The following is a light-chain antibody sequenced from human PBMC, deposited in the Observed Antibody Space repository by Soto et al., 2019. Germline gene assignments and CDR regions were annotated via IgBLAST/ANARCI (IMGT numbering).Light chain of an antibody. Sequence: QSVLTQPPSVSAAPGQKVTISCSGSSSNIGNNYVSWYQQLPGTAPKLLIYDNNKRPSGIPDRFSGSKSGTSATLGITGLQTGDEADYYCGTWDSYLSAGVFGGGTKLTVL. J-gene: IGLJ2*01. CDR1: SSNIGNNY. V-gene: IGLV1-51*01. CDR3: GTWDSYLSAGV. CDR2: DNN.